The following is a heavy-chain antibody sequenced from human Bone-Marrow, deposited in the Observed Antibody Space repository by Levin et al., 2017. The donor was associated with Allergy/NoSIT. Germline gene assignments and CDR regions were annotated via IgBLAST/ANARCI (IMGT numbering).Heavy chain of an antibody. CDR3: AGYRYGDYPGGNWFDP. D-gene: IGHD4-17*01. CDR2: IYYSGTT. Sequence: LRLSCTVSGGSISSGDYYWSWIRQPPGKGLEWIGYIYYSGTTYYSPSLKSRLTISVDTSKNQFSLNLSSVTAADTAVYYCAGYRYGDYPGGNWFDPWGQGTLVTVSS. V-gene: IGHV4-30-4*01. CDR1: GGSISSGDYY. J-gene: IGHJ5*02.